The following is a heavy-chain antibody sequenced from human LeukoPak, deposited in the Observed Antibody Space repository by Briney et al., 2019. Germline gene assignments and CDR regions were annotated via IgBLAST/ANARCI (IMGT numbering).Heavy chain of an antibody. CDR2: ISSSSSTI. D-gene: IGHD4-17*01. CDR1: GFTFSSYS. V-gene: IGHV3-48*01. CDR3: ARDHGDYPTIYYYYGMDV. Sequence: GGSLRPSCAASGFTFSSYSMNWVRQAPGKGLEWVSYISSSSSTIYYADSVKGRFTISRDNAKNSLYLQMNSLRAEDTAVYYCARDHGDYPTIYYYYGMDVWGQGTTVTVSS. J-gene: IGHJ6*02.